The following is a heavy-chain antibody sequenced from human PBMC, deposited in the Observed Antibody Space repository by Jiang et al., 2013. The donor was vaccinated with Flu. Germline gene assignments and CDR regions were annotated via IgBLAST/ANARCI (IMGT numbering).Heavy chain of an antibody. CDR2: IIPIFGTA. V-gene: IGHV1-69*06. Sequence: GAEVKKPGSSVKVSCKASGGTFSSYAISWVRQAPGQGLEWMGGIIPIFGTANYAQKFQGRVTITADKSTSTAYMELSSLRSEDTAVYYCASSFWSGYYTSWFDPWGQGTLVTVSS. CDR3: ASSFWSGYYTSWFDP. J-gene: IGHJ5*02. CDR1: GGTFSSYA. D-gene: IGHD3-3*01.